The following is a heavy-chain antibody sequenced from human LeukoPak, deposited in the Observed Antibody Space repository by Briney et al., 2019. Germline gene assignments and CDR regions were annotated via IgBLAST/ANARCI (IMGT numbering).Heavy chain of an antibody. V-gene: IGHV1-69*13. D-gene: IGHD2-15*01. J-gene: IGHJ6*03. Sequence: SVKVSCTASGYTFTSYGISWVRQAPGQGLEWMGGIIPIFGTASYAQKFQGRVTITADESTSTAYMELSSLRSEDTAVYYCARDLVVGRDYYYMDVWGKGTTVTISS. CDR1: GYTFTSYG. CDR2: IIPIFGTA. CDR3: ARDLVVGRDYYYMDV.